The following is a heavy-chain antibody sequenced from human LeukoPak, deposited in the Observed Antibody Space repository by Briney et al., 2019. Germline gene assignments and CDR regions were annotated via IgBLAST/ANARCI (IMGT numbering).Heavy chain of an antibody. CDR1: GGSISSYY. CDR3: ATSGRIAAAGLKH. D-gene: IGHD6-13*01. CDR2: IYYSGST. V-gene: IGHV4-59*12. J-gene: IGHJ1*01. Sequence: TSETLSLTCTVSGGSISSYYWSWIRQPPGKGLEWIGYIYYSGSTNYNPSLKSRVTISVDTSKNQFSLKLSSVTAADTAVYYCATSGRIAAAGLKHWGQGTLVTVSS.